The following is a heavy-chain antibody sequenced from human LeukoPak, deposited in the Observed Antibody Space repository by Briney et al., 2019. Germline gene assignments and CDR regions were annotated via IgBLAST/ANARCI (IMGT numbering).Heavy chain of an antibody. CDR3: ARLLKPTVMFAFDF. D-gene: IGHD1-1*01. CDR2: IYYTGST. V-gene: IGHV4-61*05. J-gene: IGHJ3*01. CDR1: GGSISSSSYY. Sequence: TSETLSLTCTVSGGSISSSSYYWGWIRQPPGKGLEWIGYIYYTGSTNYNPSLKGRVTMSVDTSKNQFSLRLSSVTAADTAVYYCARLLKPTVMFAFDFWGQGTMVTVSS.